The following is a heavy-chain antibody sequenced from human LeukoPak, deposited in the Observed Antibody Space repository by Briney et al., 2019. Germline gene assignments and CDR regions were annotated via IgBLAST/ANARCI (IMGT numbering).Heavy chain of an antibody. V-gene: IGHV4-59*08. CDR2: ISYSGST. Sequence: SETLSLTCTVSGGSITNYYWTWIRQPPGTGLEWIGYISYSGSTNYNPSLKSRVTISVDTSKNQFSLRLTSVTAADTAVYYCARHGDSSTWSYFDYWGQGTLVTVSS. CDR1: GGSITNYY. CDR3: ARHGDSSTWSYFDY. D-gene: IGHD6-13*01. J-gene: IGHJ4*02.